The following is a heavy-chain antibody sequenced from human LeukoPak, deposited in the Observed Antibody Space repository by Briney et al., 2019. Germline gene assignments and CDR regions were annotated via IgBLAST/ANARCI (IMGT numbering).Heavy chain of an antibody. D-gene: IGHD6-19*01. J-gene: IGHJ3*02. Sequence: AETLSLTCTVSGGSISGYYWSWVRQPPGKGLEWIGYVYYSGSTTYNPSLKSRVTISLDMSKNQFSLKLRSVTAADTAVYYCARTGGGSGGIWGQGRIVSVSS. CDR3: ARTGGGSGGI. CDR2: VYYSGST. V-gene: IGHV4-59*01. CDR1: GGSISGYY.